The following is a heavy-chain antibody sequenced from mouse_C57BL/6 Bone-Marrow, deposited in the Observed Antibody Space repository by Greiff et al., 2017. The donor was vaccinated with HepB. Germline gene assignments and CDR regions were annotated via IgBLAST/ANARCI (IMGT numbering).Heavy chain of an antibody. CDR3: ARQGYGSSYDWYFDV. D-gene: IGHD1-1*01. V-gene: IGHV5-6*01. CDR1: GFTFSSYG. CDR2: ISSGGSYT. J-gene: IGHJ1*03. Sequence: EVQRVESGGDLVKPGGSLKLSCAASGFTFSSYGMSWVRQTPDKRLEWVATISSGGSYTYYPDSVKGRFTISRDNAKNTLYLQMSSLKSEDTAMYYCARQGYGSSYDWYFDVWGTGTTVTVSS.